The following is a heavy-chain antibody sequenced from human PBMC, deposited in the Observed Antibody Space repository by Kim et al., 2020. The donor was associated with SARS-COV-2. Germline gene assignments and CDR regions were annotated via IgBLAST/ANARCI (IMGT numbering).Heavy chain of an antibody. J-gene: IGHJ5*02. V-gene: IGHV4-30-4*01. CDR2: IYYSGST. D-gene: IGHD2-15*01. Sequence: SETLSLTCTVSGGSISSGDYYWSWIRQPPGKCLEWIGYIYYSGSTYYNPSLKSRVTISVDTSKNQFSLKLSSVTAADTAVYYCAREDIVVEAPLTCSGGSCYPPPFGFDPWGQGTLVTVSS. CDR1: GGSISSGDYY. CDR3: AREDIVVEAPLTCSGGSCYPPPFGFDP.